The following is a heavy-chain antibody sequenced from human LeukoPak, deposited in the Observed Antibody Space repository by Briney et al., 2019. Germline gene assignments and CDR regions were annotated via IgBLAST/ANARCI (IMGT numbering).Heavy chain of an antibody. D-gene: IGHD4-17*01. V-gene: IGHV1-2*02. J-gene: IGHJ4*02. CDR2: INPNRDGT. Sequence: ASVKVSCKASGYTFTGYYMHWVRQAPGQGLEWMGWINPNRDGTNSAQKFQGGVTMTRDTSISTAYLELSRLRSDDTAVYYCARVGHGFYGDYIDYWGQGTLVTVSS. CDR1: GYTFTGYY. CDR3: ARVGHGFYGDYIDY.